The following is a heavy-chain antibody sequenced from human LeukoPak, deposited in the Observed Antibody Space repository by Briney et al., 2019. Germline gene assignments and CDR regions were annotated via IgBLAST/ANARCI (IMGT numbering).Heavy chain of an antibody. V-gene: IGHV3-66*01. CDR3: ARVRTTVTYYFDY. CDR1: EFSVGSNY. Sequence: GGSLRLSCAASEFSVGSNYMTWVRQAPGKGLEWVSLIYSGGSTYYADSVKGRFTISRDSAKNSLYLQMNSLRAEDTAVYYCARVRTTVTYYFDYWGQGTLVTVSS. J-gene: IGHJ4*02. D-gene: IGHD4-17*01. CDR2: IYSGGST.